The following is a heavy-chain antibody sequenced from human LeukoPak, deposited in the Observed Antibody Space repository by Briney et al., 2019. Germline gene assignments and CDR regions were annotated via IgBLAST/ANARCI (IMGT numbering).Heavy chain of an antibody. CDR1: GGSFSGYY. CDR2: INHSGST. Sequence: SETLSLTCAVYGGSFSGYYWSWIRQPPGKGLEWSGEINHSGSTNYNPSLKSRVTISVDTSKNQFSLTLSSMTAPDTAAYYCARGCYDSSGYYYFDYWGQGTLATVSS. V-gene: IGHV4-34*01. J-gene: IGHJ4*02. CDR3: ARGCYDSSGYYYFDY. D-gene: IGHD3-22*01.